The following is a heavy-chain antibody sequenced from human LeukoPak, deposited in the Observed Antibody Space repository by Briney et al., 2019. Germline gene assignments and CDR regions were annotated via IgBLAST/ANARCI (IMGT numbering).Heavy chain of an antibody. J-gene: IGHJ4*02. V-gene: IGHV3-30*19. D-gene: IGHD3-3*01. Sequence: WGSLRLSCAASGVTFSNYGMHWGRQGPRKGLGWVGVISYDGSNKYYADSVKGRFTISRDNSKNTLYLQMNSLRAEDTAVYYCARDLRFLEWAFDYWGQGTLVTVSS. CDR1: GVTFSNYG. CDR3: ARDLRFLEWAFDY. CDR2: ISYDGSNK.